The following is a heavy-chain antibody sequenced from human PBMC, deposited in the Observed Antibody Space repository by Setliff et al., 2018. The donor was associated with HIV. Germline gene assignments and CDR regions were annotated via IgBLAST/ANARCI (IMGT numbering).Heavy chain of an antibody. CDR1: GFTFDDYG. CDR2: MNRDGREK. D-gene: IGHD3-10*01. J-gene: IGHJ3*02. V-gene: IGHV3-7*03. CDR3: ARDPAFGAFDI. Sequence: PGGSLRLSCAASGFTFDDYGMSWVRQAPGKGLEYVAGMNRDGREKLYADSVKGRFSISRDNAKNSLYLQMSSLRTEDTAVYFCARDPAFGAFDIWGQGTMVTVSS.